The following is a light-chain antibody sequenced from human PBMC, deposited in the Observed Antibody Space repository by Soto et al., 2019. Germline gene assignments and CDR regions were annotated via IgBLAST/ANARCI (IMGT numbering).Light chain of an antibody. CDR2: RTS. CDR1: QSVSSSY. J-gene: IGKJ5*01. CDR3: QQYNDLIT. Sequence: EIVLTQSPGTLSLSPGERATLSCRASQSVSSSYLAWYQQKPGQAPRLLIYRTSNRATGIPDRFSGSGSGTDFTLTISRLEPEDFAVYYCQQYNDLITFGQGTRLEIK. V-gene: IGKV3-20*01.